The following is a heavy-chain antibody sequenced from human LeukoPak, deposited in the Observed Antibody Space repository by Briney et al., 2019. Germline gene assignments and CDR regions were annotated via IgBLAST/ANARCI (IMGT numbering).Heavy chain of an antibody. J-gene: IGHJ6*03. CDR1: GGSISSYY. CDR2: IYYSGST. D-gene: IGHD3-22*01. CDR3: ARVVIGRYYYYYMDV. Sequence: SETLSLTCTVSGGSISSYYWSWIRQPPGKGLEWIGYIYYSGSTNYNPSLKSRVTISVDTSKNQFSLKLSSVTAADTAVYYCARVVIGRYYYYYMDVWGKGTTVTVSS. V-gene: IGHV4-59*01.